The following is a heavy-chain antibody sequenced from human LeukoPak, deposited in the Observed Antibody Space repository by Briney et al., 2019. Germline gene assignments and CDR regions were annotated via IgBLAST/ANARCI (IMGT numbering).Heavy chain of an antibody. D-gene: IGHD3-9*01. V-gene: IGHV4-30-4*08. Sequence: SQTLSLTCTVSGGSISSGDYYWSWIRQPPGKGLGWIGYIYYSGSTYYNPSLKSRVTISVDTSKNQFSLKLSSVTAADTAVYYCARGDFDQPYFDYWGQGTLVTVSS. CDR2: IYYSGST. J-gene: IGHJ4*02. CDR1: GGSISSGDYY. CDR3: ARGDFDQPYFDY.